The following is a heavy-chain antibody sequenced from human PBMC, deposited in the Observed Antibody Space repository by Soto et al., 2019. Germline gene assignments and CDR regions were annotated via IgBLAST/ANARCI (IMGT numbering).Heavy chain of an antibody. Sequence: QVQLVQSGAEVKKPGSSVKVSCKASGGTFSSYAISWVRQAPGQGLEWMGGIIPISETTNYAQKLHGRVTINEDESKSTAYMVLSSLRSEDTAVYYCARSQGSSTSLEIYYYYYYGMDVWGQGTKVTVSS. D-gene: IGHD2-2*01. CDR2: IIPISETT. CDR1: GGTFSSYA. CDR3: ARSQGSSTSLEIYYYYYYGMDV. J-gene: IGHJ6*02. V-gene: IGHV1-69*01.